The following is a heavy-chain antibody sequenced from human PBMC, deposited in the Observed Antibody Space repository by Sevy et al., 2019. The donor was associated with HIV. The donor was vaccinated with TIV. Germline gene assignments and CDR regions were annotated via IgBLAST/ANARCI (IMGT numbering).Heavy chain of an antibody. CDR2: IRSSGSYM. Sequence: GGSLRLSCAASGFTFSNYMMNWVRQAPGKGLEWVSSIRSSGSYMYYGDSVKGRFTISRDDAKNSLYLQMNSLRVEDTAVDYCASDGDSLTGYPYYFDFWGQGTQVTVSS. V-gene: IGHV3-21*01. CDR1: GFTFSNYM. D-gene: IGHD3-9*01. J-gene: IGHJ4*02. CDR3: ASDGDSLTGYPYYFDF.